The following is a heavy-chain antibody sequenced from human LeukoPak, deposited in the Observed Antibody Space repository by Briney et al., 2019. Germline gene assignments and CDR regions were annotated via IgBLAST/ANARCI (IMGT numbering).Heavy chain of an antibody. CDR3: ARLAYCSSTSCFDY. J-gene: IGHJ4*02. D-gene: IGHD2-2*01. CDR2: IRPNSGGT. Sequence: ASVKVSCKAYGYTFSDDYMHWVRQAPGQGLGWMGWIRPNSGGTNFAQKLQGRFTMTRDTSISTAYMELSRLRSDDTAVYYCARLAYCSSTSCFDYWGQGTLVTVSS. CDR1: GYTFSDDY. V-gene: IGHV1-2*02.